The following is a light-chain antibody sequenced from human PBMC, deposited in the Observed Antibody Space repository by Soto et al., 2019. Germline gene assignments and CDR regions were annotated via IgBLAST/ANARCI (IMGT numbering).Light chain of an antibody. J-gene: IGKJ2*01. CDR3: QQYGSSSYT. CDR1: QSVSSSY. CDR2: GAS. V-gene: IGKV3-20*01. Sequence: EIVLTQSPGTLSLSPGERATLSCRASQSVSSSYLAWYQQKPGQAPRLLIYGASSRATGIPDRFSGSGSGTEFTLTISRLEPEDFALYYCQQYGSSSYTFGQGTKLDIK.